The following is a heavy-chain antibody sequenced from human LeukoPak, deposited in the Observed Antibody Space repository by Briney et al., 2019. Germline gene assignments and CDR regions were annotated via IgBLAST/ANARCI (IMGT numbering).Heavy chain of an antibody. CDR1: GYTFTSYY. D-gene: IGHD6-13*01. CDR3: ARDRLTIYSSSWNFDY. J-gene: IGHJ4*02. Sequence: ASVKVSCKASGYTFTSYYMHWVRQAPGQGLEWMGIINPNGGSTSYAQKFQGRVPMTRDTSTSTVYMELSSLRSEDTAVYYCARDRLTIYSSSWNFDYWGQGTLVTVSS. CDR2: INPNGGST. V-gene: IGHV1-46*01.